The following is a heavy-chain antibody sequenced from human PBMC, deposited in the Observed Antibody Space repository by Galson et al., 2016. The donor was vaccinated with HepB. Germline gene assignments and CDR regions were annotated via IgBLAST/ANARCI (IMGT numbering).Heavy chain of an antibody. D-gene: IGHD2/OR15-2a*01. J-gene: IGHJ4*02. Sequence: SLRLSCAASGFSFHRFGMHWVRQAPGKRLEWVAVIWYDGSESEYLDSVQGRFTISRDNSNNMLFLQMSSLRVDDTAVYYCAKRHEYCPPVGCSVDSWGQGTLVSVSS. V-gene: IGHV3-33*06. CDR2: IWYDGSES. CDR1: GFSFHRFG. CDR3: AKRHEYCPPVGCSVDS.